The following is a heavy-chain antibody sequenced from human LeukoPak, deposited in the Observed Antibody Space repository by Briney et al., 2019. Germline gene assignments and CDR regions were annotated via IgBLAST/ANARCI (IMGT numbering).Heavy chain of an antibody. D-gene: IGHD3-22*01. V-gene: IGHV3-23*01. CDR3: AREGYYDSSGYNLDY. CDR1: GFTFSSYS. J-gene: IGHJ4*02. CDR2: ISGSGGRI. Sequence: PGGSLRLSCAASGFTFSSYSMSWVRQAPGKGLEWVSSISGSGGRIDYADSVKGRFTISRDNSKNTLSLQMNSLRAEDTAVYYCAREGYYDSSGYNLDYWGQGTLVTVSS.